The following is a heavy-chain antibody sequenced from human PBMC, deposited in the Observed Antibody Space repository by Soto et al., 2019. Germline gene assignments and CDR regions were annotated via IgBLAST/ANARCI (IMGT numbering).Heavy chain of an antibody. CDR1: GFPFSSYS. V-gene: IGHV3-48*02. CDR3: ARGRITIFGVVILNWFDP. Sequence: VQLVESGGGLVQPGGSLRLSCAASGFPFSSYSMNWVRQAPGKGLEWVSYISSSNSTIYYADSVKGRFTISRDNAKNSLYLQMNSLRDEDTAVYYCARGRITIFGVVILNWFDPWGQGTLVTVSS. D-gene: IGHD3-3*01. CDR2: ISSSNSTI. J-gene: IGHJ5*02.